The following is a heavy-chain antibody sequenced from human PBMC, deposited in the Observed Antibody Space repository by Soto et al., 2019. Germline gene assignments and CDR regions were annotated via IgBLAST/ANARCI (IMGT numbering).Heavy chain of an antibody. V-gene: IGHV4-59*01. CDR2: IYYSEST. D-gene: IGHD2-15*01. Sequence: SETLSLTCAVSGGSISSYYWSWIRQPPGKGLECIGYIYYSESTNYNPSLKSRVTISVDTSKNQFSLKLSSVTAADTAVYYCARAGAATLSDYWGQGTLVTVSS. CDR3: ARAGAATLSDY. CDR1: GGSISSYY. J-gene: IGHJ4*02.